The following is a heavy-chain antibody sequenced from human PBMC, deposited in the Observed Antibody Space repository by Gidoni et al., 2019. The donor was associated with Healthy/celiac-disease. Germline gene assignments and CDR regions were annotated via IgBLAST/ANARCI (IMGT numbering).Heavy chain of an antibody. J-gene: IGHJ4*02. CDR1: AFTFSRSG. Sequence: QVQLVEYGGGVVQPRGSLRLPCAASAFTFSRSGMHWVRQAPGKGLEWVAVIWYDGSNKYYADSVKGRFTISRDNSKNTLYLQMNSLRAEDTAVYYCAREFPLGDGDYFDYWGQGTLVTVSS. D-gene: IGHD3-16*01. V-gene: IGHV3-33*01. CDR3: AREFPLGDGDYFDY. CDR2: IWYDGSNK.